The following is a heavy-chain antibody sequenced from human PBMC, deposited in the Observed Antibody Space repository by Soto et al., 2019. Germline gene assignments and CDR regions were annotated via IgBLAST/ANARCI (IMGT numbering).Heavy chain of an antibody. CDR2: ISYDGSSK. J-gene: IGHJ1*01. V-gene: IGHV3-30*04. Sequence: GGSLRLSCAASGFTFSSYVMHWVRQAPGKGLEWVAVISYDGSSKYYADSVKGRFTVSRDNSKNALYLQMNSLRSEDTAVYYCARYSGCYMRFAFWGQGTLVTGSS. CDR1: GFTFSSYV. D-gene: IGHD5-12*01. CDR3: ARYSGCYMRFAF.